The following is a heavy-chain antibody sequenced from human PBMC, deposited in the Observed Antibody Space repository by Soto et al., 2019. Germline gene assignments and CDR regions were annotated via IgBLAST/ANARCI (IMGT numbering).Heavy chain of an antibody. Sequence: WGSLRLSCAASGFTFSRYAIHWVRQAPGKGLEWLAVISRDGSNKYYVDSVKGRFTISRDNSKNTLYLQMNSLRDEDTAVYYCARSRNSAVADSFDFWGQGTLVTVSS. D-gene: IGHD3-10*01. J-gene: IGHJ4*02. CDR2: ISRDGSNK. CDR3: ARSRNSAVADSFDF. CDR1: GFTFSRYA. V-gene: IGHV3-30*04.